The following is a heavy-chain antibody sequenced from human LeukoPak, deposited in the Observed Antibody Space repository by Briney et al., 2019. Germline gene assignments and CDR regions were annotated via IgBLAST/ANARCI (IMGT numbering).Heavy chain of an antibody. V-gene: IGHV3-30*03. D-gene: IGHD2-2*01. CDR2: ISYDGSNK. Sequence: GGSLRLSCAASGFTFSSYGMHWVRQAPGKGLEWVAVISYDGSNKYYADSAKGRFTISRDNSKNTLYLQMNSLRAEDTAVYYCARDVVPRDYWGQGTLVTVSS. CDR3: ARDVVPRDY. CDR1: GFTFSSYG. J-gene: IGHJ4*02.